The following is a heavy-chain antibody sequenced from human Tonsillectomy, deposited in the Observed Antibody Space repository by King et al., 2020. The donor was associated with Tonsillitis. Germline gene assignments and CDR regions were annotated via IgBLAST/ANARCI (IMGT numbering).Heavy chain of an antibody. D-gene: IGHD5-18*01. CDR2: IDPSDSYT. CDR3: ARLDTPSFYYYNYMDV. V-gene: IGHV5-10-1*03. Sequence: QLVQSGAEVKKPGGSLRISCKGSGYSFTSYWISWVRQMPGKGLEWMGRIDPSDSYTNYSPSFQGHVTISADKSISTAYLQWSSLKASDTAMYYCARLDTPSFYYYNYMDVWGKGTTVTVSS. J-gene: IGHJ6*03. CDR1: GYSFTSYW.